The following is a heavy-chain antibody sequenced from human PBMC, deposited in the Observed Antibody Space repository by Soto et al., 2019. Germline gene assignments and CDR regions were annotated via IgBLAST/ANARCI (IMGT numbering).Heavy chain of an antibody. D-gene: IGHD2-21*02. CDR2: INAGNGNT. J-gene: IGHJ4*02. CDR3: ARSIVVVTDFDY. V-gene: IGHV1-3*01. CDR1: GYTFTSYA. Sequence: ASVKVSCKASGYTFTSYAMHWGRQAPGQRLEWMGWINAGNGNTKYSQKFQGRVTITRDTSASTAYMELSSLRSEDTAVYYCARSIVVVTDFDYWGQGTLVTVSS.